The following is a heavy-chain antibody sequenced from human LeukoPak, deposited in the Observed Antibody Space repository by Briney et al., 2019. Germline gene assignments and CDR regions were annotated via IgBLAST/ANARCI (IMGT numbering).Heavy chain of an antibody. J-gene: IGHJ4*02. D-gene: IGHD3-22*01. CDR1: GYSFTTYW. CDR3: ARLYYFDRSGYLSRVAYFDY. CDR2: IYPGDSDT. Sequence: GESLKISCKTSGYSFTTYWLVLVRQMPGKGLEWMGVIYPGDSDTRYNPSFQGQVTISADKSISTAYLQWSSLKASDTAFYYCARLYYFDRSGYLSRVAYFDYWGQGTLVTVSS. V-gene: IGHV5-51*01.